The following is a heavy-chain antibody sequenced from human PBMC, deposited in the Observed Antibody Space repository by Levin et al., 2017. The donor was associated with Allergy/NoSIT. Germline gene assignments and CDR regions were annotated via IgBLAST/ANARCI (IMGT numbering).Heavy chain of an antibody. V-gene: IGHV4-34*01. CDR1: GGSFNGYY. Sequence: SETLSLTCAVYGGSFNGYYWSWIRQPPGKGLEWIGEINQSGSTKYNPSLKSRVTISIDASKNQFSLNLRSVTAADTAVYYCVRDQEGTVDYWGQGALVTVSS. D-gene: IGHD3-10*01. CDR2: INQSGST. CDR3: VRDQEGTVDY. J-gene: IGHJ4*02.